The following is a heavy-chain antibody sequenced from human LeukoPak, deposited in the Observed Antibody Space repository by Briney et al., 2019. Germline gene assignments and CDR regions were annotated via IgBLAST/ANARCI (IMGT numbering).Heavy chain of an antibody. J-gene: IGHJ4*02. Sequence: ASVKVSCKVSGYTLTELSMHWVRQAPGKGREWMGGFDPEECETIYAQKFQGRVTMTEDTSTDTAYMELSSLRSEDTAVYYCATGAESASGSYSVFDYWGQGTLVTVSS. CDR3: ATGAESASGSYSVFDY. V-gene: IGHV1-24*01. CDR1: GYTLTELS. CDR2: FDPEECET. D-gene: IGHD1-26*01.